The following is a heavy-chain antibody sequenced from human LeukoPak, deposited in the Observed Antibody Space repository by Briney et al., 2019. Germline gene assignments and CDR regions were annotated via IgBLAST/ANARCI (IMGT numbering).Heavy chain of an antibody. CDR1: GYTFINYN. Sequence: ASVKVSCKASGYTFINYNMNWVRQAPGQGLEWMGWINPKSGDTVYAEKFQGRVTVTRDTSIATVDMELSRLRSDDTAVYYCARARGYSYGYRTWGQGTLVTVSS. V-gene: IGHV1-2*02. J-gene: IGHJ5*02. CDR3: ARARGYSYGYRT. D-gene: IGHD5-18*01. CDR2: INPKSGDT.